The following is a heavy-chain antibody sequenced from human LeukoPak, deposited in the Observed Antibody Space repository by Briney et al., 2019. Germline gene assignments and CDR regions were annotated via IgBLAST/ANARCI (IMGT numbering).Heavy chain of an antibody. CDR1: GFTFSNAW. D-gene: IGHD3-3*01. V-gene: IGHV3-15*01. CDR3: TTGGYDFWSGYLDY. J-gene: IGHJ4*02. CDR2: IKSKTDGGTT. Sequence: GGSLRLSCAASGFTFSNAWMSWVRQAPGKGLEWVGRIKSKTDGGTTDYAAPVKGRFTISRDDSKNTLYLQMNSLKTEDTAVYYCTTGGYDFWSGYLDYWGQGTLVTVSS.